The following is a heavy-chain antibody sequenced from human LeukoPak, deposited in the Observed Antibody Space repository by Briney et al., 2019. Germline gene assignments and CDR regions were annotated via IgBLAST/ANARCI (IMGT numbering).Heavy chain of an antibody. J-gene: IGHJ4*02. CDR3: ARALYSSGWYYGY. CDR2: INPKSGGT. V-gene: IGHV1-2*02. CDR1: GYIFSGYY. D-gene: IGHD6-19*01. Sequence: GASVKVSCKASGYIFSGYYMHWVRQAPGQGLEWMGWINPKSGGTVYAQKFQGRVTMTRDTSGSTAYMELSRLRFDDTVVYYCARALYSSGWYYGYWGQGTLVTVSS.